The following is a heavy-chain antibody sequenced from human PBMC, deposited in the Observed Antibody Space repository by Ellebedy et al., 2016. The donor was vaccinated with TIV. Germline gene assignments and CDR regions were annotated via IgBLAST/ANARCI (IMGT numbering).Heavy chain of an antibody. D-gene: IGHD2-15*01. CDR3: ARDIGCPGGNCYLLFDY. V-gene: IGHV1-18*04. CDR1: GYSFTSNG. Sequence: AASVTVSCKTSGYSFTSNGISWVRQAPGQGLEGMGWISGYNGNTLYAQKLQGRVTMTTDTSTSTAYMELRSLRSDDTAMYYCARDIGCPGGNCYLLFDYWGQGTLVTVSS. J-gene: IGHJ4*02. CDR2: ISGYNGNT.